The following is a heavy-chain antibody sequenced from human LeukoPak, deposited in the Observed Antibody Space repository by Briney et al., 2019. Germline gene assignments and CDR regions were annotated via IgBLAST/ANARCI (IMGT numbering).Heavy chain of an antibody. CDR1: GFTFSDYY. CDR3: ARDGDGAHYDILTGYDY. CDR2: ISSSGSTI. Sequence: GGSLRLSCAASGFTFSDYYMSWIRQAPGKGPEWVSYISSSGSTIYYADSVKGRFTISRDNAKNSLYLQMNSLRAEDTAVYYCARDGDGAHYDILTGYDYWGQGTLVTVSS. V-gene: IGHV3-11*04. J-gene: IGHJ4*02. D-gene: IGHD3-9*01.